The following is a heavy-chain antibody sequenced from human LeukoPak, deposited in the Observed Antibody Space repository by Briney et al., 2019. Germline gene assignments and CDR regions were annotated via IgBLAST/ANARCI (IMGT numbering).Heavy chain of an antibody. J-gene: IGHJ1*01. CDR1: GGSISSSNYY. CDR2: IYTSGST. D-gene: IGHD6-13*01. CDR3: ARPSSSSSWYFQYFQH. V-gene: IGHV4-61*02. Sequence: SETLSLTCTVSGGSISSSNYYWSWIRQPAGKGLEWIGRIYTSGSTNYNPSLKSRVTISVDTSKNQFSLKLSSVTAADTAVYYCARPSSSSSWYFQYFQHWGQGTLVTVSS.